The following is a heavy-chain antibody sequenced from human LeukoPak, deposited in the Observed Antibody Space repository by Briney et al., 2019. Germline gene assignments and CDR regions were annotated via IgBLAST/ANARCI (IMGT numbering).Heavy chain of an antibody. CDR2: FDPEDGET. CDR1: GYTLTELS. CDR3: ATVIFIAVAGTEGFDY. D-gene: IGHD6-19*01. J-gene: IGHJ4*02. V-gene: IGHV1-24*01. Sequence: ASVKVSCKVSGYTLTELSMHWVRQAPGKGLEWMGGFDPEDGETIYAQKFQGSVTMTEDTSTDTAYMELSSLRSEDTAVYYCATVIFIAVAGTEGFDYWGQGTLVTVSS.